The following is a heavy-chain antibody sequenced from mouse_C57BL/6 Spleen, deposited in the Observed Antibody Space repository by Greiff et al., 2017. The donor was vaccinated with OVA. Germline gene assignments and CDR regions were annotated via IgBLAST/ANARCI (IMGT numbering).Heavy chain of an antibody. Sequence: VQLQQPGAELVRPGTSVKLSCKASGYTFTSYWMHWVKQRPGQGLAWIGVIDPSDSYTNYNQKFKGKATLTVDTSSSPAYMQLSSLTSEDSAVYYCARGGLPWAMDYWGQGTSVTVSS. J-gene: IGHJ4*01. CDR3: ARGGLPWAMDY. CDR2: IDPSDSYT. CDR1: GYTFTSYW. V-gene: IGHV1-59*01. D-gene: IGHD3-1*01.